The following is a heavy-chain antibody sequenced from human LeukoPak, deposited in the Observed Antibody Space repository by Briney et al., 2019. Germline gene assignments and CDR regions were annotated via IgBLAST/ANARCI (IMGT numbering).Heavy chain of an antibody. CDR3: ARWTPPGYSGYAQDYDYYGMDV. V-gene: IGHV1-2*02. CDR2: INPNSGGT. CDR1: GYTFTGYY. D-gene: IGHD5-12*01. J-gene: IGHJ6*02. Sequence: GASVKVSCKASGYTFTGYYMHWVRQAPGQGLEWMGWINPNSGGTNYVQKFQGRVTMTRDTSISTAYMELSRLRSDDTAVYYCARWTPPGYSGYAQDYDYYGMDVWGQGTTVTVSS.